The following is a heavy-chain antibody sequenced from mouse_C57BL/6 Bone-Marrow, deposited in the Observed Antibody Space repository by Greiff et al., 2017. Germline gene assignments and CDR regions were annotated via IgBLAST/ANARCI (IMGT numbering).Heavy chain of an antibody. CDR3: ARHEGGLRPWFAY. V-gene: IGHV1-62-2*01. D-gene: IGHD2-4*01. J-gene: IGHJ3*01. CDR2: FYPGSGSI. CDR1: GYTFTEYT. Sequence: VMLVESGAELVKPGASVKLSCKASGYTFTEYTIHWVQQRSGQGLEWIGWFYPGSGSIKYNETFKDKATLTADKSSSTVYMERSRLTSEDSAVYFCARHEGGLRPWFAYWGKGTLVTVSA.